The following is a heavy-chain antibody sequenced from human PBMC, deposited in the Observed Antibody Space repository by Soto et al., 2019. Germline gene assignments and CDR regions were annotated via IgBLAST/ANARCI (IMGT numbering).Heavy chain of an antibody. D-gene: IGHD3-10*01. CDR3: AREGVHNYTEYYFDY. Sequence: GGSLRLSCAASGFTFSYYPLHWVRRAPGKGLEWVSSISGVRDYIRYADSVKGRFAISRDNAKTSLYLQMNSLTAEDTAVYYCAREGVHNYTEYYFDYWGQGTLVSVSS. V-gene: IGHV3-21*06. CDR2: ISGVRDYI. CDR1: GFTFSYYP. J-gene: IGHJ4*02.